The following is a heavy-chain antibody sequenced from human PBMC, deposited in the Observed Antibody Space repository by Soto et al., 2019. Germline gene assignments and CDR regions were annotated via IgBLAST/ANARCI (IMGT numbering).Heavy chain of an antibody. D-gene: IGHD3-10*01. J-gene: IGHJ6*02. V-gene: IGHV1-24*01. Sequence: GASVKVSCKVSGYTLTELSMHWVRQAPGKGLEWMGGFDPEDGETIYAQKFQGRVTMTEDTSTSTVYMELSSLRSEDTAVYYCARAPMVRGVNGMDVWGQGTTVTVSS. CDR2: FDPEDGET. CDR1: GYTLTELS. CDR3: ARAPMVRGVNGMDV.